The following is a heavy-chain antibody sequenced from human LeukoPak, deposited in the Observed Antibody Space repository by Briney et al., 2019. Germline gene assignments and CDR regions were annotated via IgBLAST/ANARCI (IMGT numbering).Heavy chain of an antibody. CDR3: ARGNYYGSGSPLGY. D-gene: IGHD3-10*01. Sequence: GGSLRLSCAASGFTVSSNYMSWVRQAPGKGLEWVSVIYSGGSTYYADSVKGRFTISRDNSKNTLYLQMNSLRAEDTAVYYCARGNYYGSGSPLGYWGQGTLVTVSS. CDR2: IYSGGST. J-gene: IGHJ4*02. V-gene: IGHV3-66*01. CDR1: GFTVSSNY.